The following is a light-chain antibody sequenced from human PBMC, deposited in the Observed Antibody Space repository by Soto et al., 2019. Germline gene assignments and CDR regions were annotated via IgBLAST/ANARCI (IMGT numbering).Light chain of an antibody. V-gene: IGKV3-20*01. CDR3: QQYDNSPLIYT. J-gene: IGKJ2*01. Sequence: EIVVTQSPGTLSLSPGERATLYCRASQSISDFIAWHQQKPGQAPRLLIYGASNRATGIPDRFSGSGSGTEFTLTISRLEPEDFSVYYCQQYDNSPLIYTFGQGNKLEIK. CDR2: GAS. CDR1: QSISDF.